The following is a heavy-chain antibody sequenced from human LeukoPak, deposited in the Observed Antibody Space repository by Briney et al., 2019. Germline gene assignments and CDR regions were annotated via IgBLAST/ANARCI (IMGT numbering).Heavy chain of an antibody. V-gene: IGHV3-74*01. CDR3: VREYSSSSGRYFDN. CDR2: IHTDGSNT. CDR1: GFTLSSYL. J-gene: IGHJ4*02. D-gene: IGHD6-6*01. Sequence: GGSLRLSCAASGFTLSSYLMHWVRQVPGRGRVWVSRIHTDGSNTNYADSVKGRFTISRDNAKNTLYLEMNSLRAEDTAVYYCVREYSSSSGRYFDNWGQGTLVTVSS.